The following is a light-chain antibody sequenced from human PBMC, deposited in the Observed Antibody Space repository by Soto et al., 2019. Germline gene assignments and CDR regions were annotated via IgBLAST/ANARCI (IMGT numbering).Light chain of an antibody. CDR2: GAS. CDR1: QSIMNNY. J-gene: IGKJ3*01. CDR3: QQYDRSPIT. V-gene: IGKV3D-20*01. Sequence: EIVLTQSPVTLSLSPGETATLSCGASQSIMNNYLACYQQKPGLAPRLLMYGASTRATGIPDRFSGRGSGTEFTLTISSLEPEDFAVYYCQQYDRSPITFGPGTEVDIK.